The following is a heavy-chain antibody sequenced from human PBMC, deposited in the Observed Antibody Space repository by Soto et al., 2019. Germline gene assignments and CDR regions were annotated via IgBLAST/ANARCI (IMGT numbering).Heavy chain of an antibody. J-gene: IGHJ4*02. Sequence: GGSLRLSCAASGFTFSSYEMNWVRQAPGKGLEWLSYISSSGSTIYYADSPKGRFTISRDNAKNSLYLQMSSLRAEDTAVYYCAREDSSDVFDYWGQGTLVTVSS. D-gene: IGHD1-26*01. CDR1: GFTFSSYE. CDR3: AREDSSDVFDY. V-gene: IGHV3-48*03. CDR2: ISSSGSTI.